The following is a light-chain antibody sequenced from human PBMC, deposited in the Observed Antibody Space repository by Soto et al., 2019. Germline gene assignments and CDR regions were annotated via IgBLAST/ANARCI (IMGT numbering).Light chain of an antibody. J-gene: IGKJ2*01. CDR3: QQSHSLPYT. CDR2: AAS. V-gene: IGKV1-39*01. CDR1: ENINTD. Sequence: DIQMTQSPSSLSASVEDRVTITCRASENINTDLNWFQQKPGTAPKLLIFAASGLQSWVPSRFSGSGSGTEFTLTISSLQPDDIATYFCQQSHSLPYTFGQGTKLEIK.